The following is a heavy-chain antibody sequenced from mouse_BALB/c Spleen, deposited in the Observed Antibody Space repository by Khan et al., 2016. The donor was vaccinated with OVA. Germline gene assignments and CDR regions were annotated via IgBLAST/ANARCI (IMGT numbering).Heavy chain of an antibody. V-gene: IGHV7-3*02. CDR2: IRNKANGYTT. J-gene: IGHJ3*01. CDR3: ARDTGTWFAY. D-gene: IGHD4-1*01. CDR1: GFTFTDYY. Sequence: EVQLVESGGGLVQPGGSLRLSCATSGFTFTDYYMSWVRQPPGKALEWLGFIRNKANGYTTEYSASVKGRFTISRDNYQSILYLQMNTLRAEDSATYYCARDTGTWFAYWGQGTLVTVSA.